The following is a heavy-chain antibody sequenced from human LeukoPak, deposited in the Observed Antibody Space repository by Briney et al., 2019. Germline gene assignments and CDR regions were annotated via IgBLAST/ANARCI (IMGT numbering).Heavy chain of an antibody. CDR3: ARVGRSRGSLPNSYYYMDV. J-gene: IGHJ6*03. CDR1: GDIFHSYS. V-gene: IGHV1-69*05. CDR2: IIPIFGST. D-gene: IGHD1-26*01. Sequence: ASVKVSCHASGDIFHSYSVSWVRQAPGQGIEWMGGIIPIFGSTNYAQKFQGRVTITTYKSTMTAYMELNSLSSDDTAVYYCARVGRSRGSLPNSYYYMDVWGKGTTVTVSS.